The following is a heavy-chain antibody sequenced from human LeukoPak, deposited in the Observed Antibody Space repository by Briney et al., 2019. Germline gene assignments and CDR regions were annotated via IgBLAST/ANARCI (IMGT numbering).Heavy chain of an antibody. CDR3: AIYYYDYSGYHYPFDY. J-gene: IGHJ4*02. CDR1: GGTFSSYA. CDR2: IIPIFGTA. D-gene: IGHD3-22*01. V-gene: IGHV1-69*13. Sequence: GASVKVSCKASGGTFSSYAISWVRQAPGQGLEWMGGIIPIFGTANYAQKFQGRVTITADESTSTAYMELSSLRSEDTAVFYCAIYYYDYSGYHYPFDYWGQGTLVTVSS.